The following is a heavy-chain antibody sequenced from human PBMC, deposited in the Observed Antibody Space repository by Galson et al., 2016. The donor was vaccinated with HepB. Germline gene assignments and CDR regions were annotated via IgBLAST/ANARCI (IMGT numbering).Heavy chain of an antibody. CDR1: GFTLSDHY. J-gene: IGHJ4*02. D-gene: IGHD3-16*02. V-gene: IGHV3-11*06. Sequence: SLRLSCAASGFTLSDHYMSWIRQAPGKGLEWVSYISPNSGYTNYADSVQGRFTISRDNAKNSLFLQMNSLRAEDTAVYYCARQVAFGGVIANDYWGQGTLVTVSS. CDR3: ARQVAFGGVIANDY. CDR2: ISPNSGYT.